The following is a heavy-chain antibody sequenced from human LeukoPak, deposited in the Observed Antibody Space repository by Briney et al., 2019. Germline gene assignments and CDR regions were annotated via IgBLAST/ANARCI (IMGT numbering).Heavy chain of an antibody. CDR2: IYYSGST. V-gene: IGHV4-59*08. J-gene: IGHJ4*02. D-gene: IGHD3/OR15-3a*01. CDR3: AKQTGSGLFILP. Sequence: PSETLSLTCTVSGGSISSYYWSWIRQPPGKGLEWIGYIYYSGSTNYNPSLKSRVTISVDTSKNQFSLKLTSVTAADTAVYYCAKQTGSGLFILPGGQGTLVTVSS. CDR1: GGSISSYY.